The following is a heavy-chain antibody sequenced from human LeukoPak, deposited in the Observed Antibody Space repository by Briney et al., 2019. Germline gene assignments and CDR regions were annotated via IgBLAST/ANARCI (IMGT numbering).Heavy chain of an antibody. CDR3: ARGPPGAHYYDSSGGVWFDT. CDR2: IIPIFGTA. V-gene: IGHV1-69*13. Sequence: GASVKVSCKASGGTFSSYDISWVRQAPGQGLEWMGGIIPIFGTANYAQKFQGRVTITADESTRTAYMELSSLRSEDTAVYYCARGPPGAHYYDSSGGVWFDTWGQGTLVTVSS. D-gene: IGHD3-22*01. CDR1: GGTFSSYD. J-gene: IGHJ5*02.